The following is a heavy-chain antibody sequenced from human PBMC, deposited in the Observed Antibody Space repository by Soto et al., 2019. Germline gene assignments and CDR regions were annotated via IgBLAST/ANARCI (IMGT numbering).Heavy chain of an antibody. D-gene: IGHD2-2*01. J-gene: IGHJ4*02. Sequence: GGSLRLSCAASGFTFSSYGMHWVRQAPGKGLEWVAVISYDGSNKYYADSVKGRFTISRDNSKNTLYLQMNSLRAEDTAVYYCANYCSSTSCYAMFDYWGQGTLVTVSS. V-gene: IGHV3-30*18. CDR1: GFTFSSYG. CDR2: ISYDGSNK. CDR3: ANYCSSTSCYAMFDY.